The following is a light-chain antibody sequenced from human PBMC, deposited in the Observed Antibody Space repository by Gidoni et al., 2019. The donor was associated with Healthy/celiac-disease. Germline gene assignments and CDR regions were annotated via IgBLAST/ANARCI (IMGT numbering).Light chain of an antibody. J-gene: IGKJ4*01. Sequence: EIVMTQSPATLSVFPGERATLSCRASQSVSSNLAWYQQKPGQAPRLRIYGASTRATGIPARFSGSGSGTEFTLTISSLQSEDFAVYCCQQYNNWPPLTFGGGTKVEI. CDR2: GAS. V-gene: IGKV3-15*01. CDR1: QSVSSN. CDR3: QQYNNWPPLT.